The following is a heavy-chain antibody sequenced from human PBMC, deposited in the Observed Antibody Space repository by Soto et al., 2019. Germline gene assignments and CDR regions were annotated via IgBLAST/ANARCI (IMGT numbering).Heavy chain of an antibody. V-gene: IGHV4-34*01. Sequence: QVQLQQWGAGLLKPSATLSLTCAVYGGSFSGYYWSWIRQPPGKGLEWIGEINHSGSTNYNPSLRSGVTISGDTSKNQFSLKLSSVTAADTAVYYCARGLATALTMDVWGKGTTVTVSS. D-gene: IGHD1-26*01. CDR1: GGSFSGYY. J-gene: IGHJ6*04. CDR2: INHSGST. CDR3: ARGLATALTMDV.